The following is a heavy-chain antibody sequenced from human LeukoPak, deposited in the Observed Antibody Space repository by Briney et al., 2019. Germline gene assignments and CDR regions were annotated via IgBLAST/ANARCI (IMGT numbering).Heavy chain of an antibody. CDR2: ISYDGSNK. Sequence: GGSLRLSCAASGFTFSAYVMHWGRQAPGKGLEWVAVISYDGSNKNYADSVKGRFTISRDNSKNTLYLQMNSLRAEDTAVYYCAKEMVGGYFDAFDIWGQGTMVTVSS. CDR3: AKEMVGGYFDAFDI. D-gene: IGHD1-26*01. CDR1: GFTFSAYV. V-gene: IGHV3-30*18. J-gene: IGHJ3*02.